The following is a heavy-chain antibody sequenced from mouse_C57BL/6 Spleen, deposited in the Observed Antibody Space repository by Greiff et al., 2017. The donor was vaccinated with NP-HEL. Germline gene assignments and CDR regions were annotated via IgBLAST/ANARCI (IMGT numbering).Heavy chain of an antibody. Sequence: EVQLLESGAELVKPGASVKLSCTASGFNIKDYYMHWVKQRTEQGLEWIGRIDPEDGETKYAPKFQGKATITADTSSNTAYLQLSSLTSEDTAVYYCASLYGSSYWYFDVWGTGTTVTVSS. D-gene: IGHD1-1*01. CDR2: IDPEDGET. CDR1: GFNIKDYY. J-gene: IGHJ1*03. V-gene: IGHV14-2*01. CDR3: ASLYGSSYWYFDV.